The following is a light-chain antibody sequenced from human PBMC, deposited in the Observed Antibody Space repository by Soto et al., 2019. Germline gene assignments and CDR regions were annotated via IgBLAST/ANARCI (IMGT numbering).Light chain of an antibody. CDR2: VVS. V-gene: IGLV2-14*01. J-gene: IGLJ1*01. Sequence: QSALTQPASVSGSPGQSIAISCTGTSSDVGGYNYVSWHQQHPGKAPKVLISVVSNRPSGVSNRFSGSKSGNTASLTISGLQPEDEADYYCSSFSSSSTPYVFGTGTKLTVL. CDR3: SSFSSSSTPYV. CDR1: SSDVGGYNY.